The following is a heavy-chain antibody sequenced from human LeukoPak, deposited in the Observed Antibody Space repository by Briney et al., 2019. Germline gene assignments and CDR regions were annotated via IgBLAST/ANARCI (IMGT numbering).Heavy chain of an antibody. CDR1: GGSFSGYY. Sequence: SETLSLTCAVYGGSFSGYYWSWIRQPPGKGLEWIGEINHSGSTNYNPSLKSRVTISVDTSKNQFSLKLSSVTAADTAVYYCARRPIRVWYSRNWFDPWGQGTLVTVSS. V-gene: IGHV4-34*01. CDR3: ARRPIRVWYSRNWFDP. CDR2: INHSGST. D-gene: IGHD2-8*01. J-gene: IGHJ5*02.